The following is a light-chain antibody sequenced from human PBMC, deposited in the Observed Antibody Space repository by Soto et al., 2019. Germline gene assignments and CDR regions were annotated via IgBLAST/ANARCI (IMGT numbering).Light chain of an antibody. CDR3: GSTAGSKRHVV. CDR2: EVT. CDR1: SSDIGASNS. J-gene: IGLJ2*01. Sequence: QSALTQPPSASGSPGQSVTISCAGSSSDIGASNSVSWYQQHPGTAPKLLISEVTKRPSGVPYRFSGSKSGNTASLTVSGLQADDEADYYCGSTAGSKRHVVFGGGTKLTVL. V-gene: IGLV2-8*01.